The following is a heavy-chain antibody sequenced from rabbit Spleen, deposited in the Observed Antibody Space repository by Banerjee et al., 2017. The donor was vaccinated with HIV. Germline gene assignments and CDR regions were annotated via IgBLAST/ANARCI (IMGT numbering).Heavy chain of an antibody. D-gene: IGHD4-1*01. V-gene: IGHV1S40*01. CDR3: ARAIVPWLGLTRLDL. CDR1: GFSFSSSYY. Sequence: QSLEESGGGLVQPEGSVTLTCTASGFSFSSSYYMCWVRQAPGKGLEWIGCIYTGGSGSTAYASWAKGRFTFSKISSATVTLQMTSLTAADTATHFCARAIVPWLGLTRLDLWGQGTLVTVS. J-gene: IGHJ3*01. CDR2: IYTGGSGST.